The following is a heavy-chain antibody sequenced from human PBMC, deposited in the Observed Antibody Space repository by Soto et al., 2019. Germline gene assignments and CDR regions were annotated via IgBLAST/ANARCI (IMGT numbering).Heavy chain of an antibody. CDR1: GFTFSSYA. D-gene: IGHD3-22*01. CDR3: AKAPARYYDSSGYIDY. CDR2: ISGSGGRT. Sequence: GGSLRLSCAASGFTFSSYAMSWVRQAPGKGLEWVSAISGSGGRTYYADSVKGRFTISRDNSKNTLYLQMNSLRAEDTAVYYCAKAPARYYDSSGYIDYWGQGTLVTVSS. V-gene: IGHV3-23*01. J-gene: IGHJ4*02.